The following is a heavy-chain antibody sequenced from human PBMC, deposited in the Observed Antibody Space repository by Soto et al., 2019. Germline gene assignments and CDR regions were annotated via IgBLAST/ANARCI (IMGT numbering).Heavy chain of an antibody. CDR2: ISGSGSST. CDR1: GFTFSNYA. J-gene: IGHJ4*02. V-gene: IGHV3-23*01. CDR3: AKWAYGDYPGWADS. D-gene: IGHD4-17*01. Sequence: PVGSLRLSCVVSGFTFSNYAMSWVRQAPGKGLEWVSVISGSGSSTHYADSLRGRFTTSRDNSEKTMYLQMNGLRAEDTAVYYCAKWAYGDYPGWADSWGQGTLVTVSS.